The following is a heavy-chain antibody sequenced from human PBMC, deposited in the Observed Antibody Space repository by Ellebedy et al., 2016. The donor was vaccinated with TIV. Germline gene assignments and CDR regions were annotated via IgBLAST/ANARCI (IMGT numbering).Heavy chain of an antibody. V-gene: IGHV1-3*01. CDR2: INAGNGNT. CDR3: ARGERGLFQVERAFDI. Sequence: ASVKVSXKASGYTFTSYAMHWVRQAPGQRLEWMGWINAGNGNTKYSQKFQGRVTITRDTSASTAYMELSSLRSEDTAVYYCARGERGLFQVERAFDIWGQGTMVTVSS. D-gene: IGHD3-10*01. CDR1: GYTFTSYA. J-gene: IGHJ3*02.